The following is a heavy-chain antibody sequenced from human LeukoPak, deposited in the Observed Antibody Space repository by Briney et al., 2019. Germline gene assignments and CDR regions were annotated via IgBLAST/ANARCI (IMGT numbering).Heavy chain of an antibody. CDR3: ARVSYQLLIDY. CDR1: GGSISSYY. CDR2: IYYSGST. J-gene: IGHJ4*02. Sequence: SETLSLTCTVSGGSISSYYWSWIRQPPGKGLEWIGYIYYSGSTNYNPSLKSRVTISVDTSKNQFSLKLSSVTAADTAVYYCARVSYQLLIDYWGQGTLDTVSS. V-gene: IGHV4-59*01. D-gene: IGHD2-2*01.